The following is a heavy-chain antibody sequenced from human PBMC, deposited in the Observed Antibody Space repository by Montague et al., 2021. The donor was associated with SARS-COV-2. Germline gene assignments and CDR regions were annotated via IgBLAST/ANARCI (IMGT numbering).Heavy chain of an antibody. D-gene: IGHD3-22*01. Sequence: SETLSLTCAVYGGSFSGYYWNRIRQPPGKGLEWIGEINHSGSTNYNPSLKSRVTISVDTSNNQFSLKLSSVTAADTAVYYCARGALFYDSSGYYSDAFDIWGQGTMVTVSS. CDR1: GGSFSGYY. CDR2: INHSGST. J-gene: IGHJ3*02. CDR3: ARGALFYDSSGYYSDAFDI. V-gene: IGHV4-34*01.